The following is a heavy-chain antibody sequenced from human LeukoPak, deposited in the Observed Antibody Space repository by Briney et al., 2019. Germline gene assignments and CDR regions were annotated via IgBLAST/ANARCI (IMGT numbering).Heavy chain of an antibody. V-gene: IGHV3-30*18. Sequence: GRSLRLSCAASGFTFSSYGMHWVRQAPGKGLEWVAVISYDGSNKYYADSVKGRFTISRDNSKNTLYLQMNSLRAEDTAVYYCAKDSSSSSWYGNWFDPWGQGTLVTVSS. CDR2: ISYDGSNK. CDR3: AKDSSSSSWYGNWFDP. CDR1: GFTFSSYG. D-gene: IGHD6-13*01. J-gene: IGHJ5*02.